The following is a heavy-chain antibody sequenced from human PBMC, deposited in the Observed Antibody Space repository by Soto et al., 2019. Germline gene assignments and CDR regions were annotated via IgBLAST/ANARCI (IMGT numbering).Heavy chain of an antibody. J-gene: IGHJ6*02. V-gene: IGHV3-30-3*01. CDR3: ASPPRGTGTSPAFGENYYYYGMDV. CDR1: GFTFSSYA. Sequence: GGALIVSCAASGFTFSSYAMHWVRQAPGKGLEWVAVISYDGSNKYYADSVKGRFTISRDNSKNTLYLQMNSLRAEDTAVYYCASPPRGTGTSPAFGENYYYYGMDVWGQGTTVTVSS. D-gene: IGHD3-16*01. CDR2: ISYDGSNK.